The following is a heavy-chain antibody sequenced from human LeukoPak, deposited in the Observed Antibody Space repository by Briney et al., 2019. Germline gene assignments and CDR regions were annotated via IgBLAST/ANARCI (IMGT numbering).Heavy chain of an antibody. Sequence: GGSLRLSCAVSGFTFDDYGMSLVRQAPGKGLEWVSGINWNGGSTGYVDSVKGRFTISRDNAKNSLHLQMNSLRAEDTALYYCARDISSGWYFVYWGQGTLVTVSS. CDR1: GFTFDDYG. J-gene: IGHJ4*02. D-gene: IGHD6-19*01. V-gene: IGHV3-20*04. CDR2: INWNGGST. CDR3: ARDISSGWYFVY.